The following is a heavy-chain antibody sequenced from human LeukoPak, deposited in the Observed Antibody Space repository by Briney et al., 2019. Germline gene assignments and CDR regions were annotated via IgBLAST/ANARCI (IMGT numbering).Heavy chain of an antibody. CDR1: GSSISSGGYS. Sequence: PSEALSLTCAVSGSSISSGGYSWRWLRQPPGTGLEWIGYIYHSGSTYYNPSLKSLVTISVDRSKNQFSLKLSSVTAADTAVYYCARGRTDDYFDYWGQGTLVTVSS. CDR3: ARGRTDDYFDY. CDR2: IYHSGST. V-gene: IGHV4-30-2*01. J-gene: IGHJ4*02.